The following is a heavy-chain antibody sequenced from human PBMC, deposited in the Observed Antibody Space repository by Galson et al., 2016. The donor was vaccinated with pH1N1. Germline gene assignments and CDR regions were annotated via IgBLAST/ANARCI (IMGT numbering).Heavy chain of an antibody. CDR2: IYPGGSHI. CDR1: GYRFPSSW. Sequence: SGAEVKKPGESLKISCKGSGYRFPSSWIGWVRQMPGKGLEWMGIIYPGGSHIRYSPSFQGQVTISADKSINIVYLRWSSLKASDTAIYYCARQNDYGDYRGDAFDIWGQGTLVTVSS. J-gene: IGHJ3*02. V-gene: IGHV5-51*01. D-gene: IGHD4-17*01. CDR3: ARQNDYGDYRGDAFDI.